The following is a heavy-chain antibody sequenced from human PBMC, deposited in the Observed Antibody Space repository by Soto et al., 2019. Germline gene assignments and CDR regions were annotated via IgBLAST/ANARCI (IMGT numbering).Heavy chain of an antibody. Sequence: QVQLQESGPGLVKPSQTLSLTCTVSGGSIGSGGYHWTWIRQNPGKGLVYIGYIYNSRTTFYTPSLKSRVTISIDTSTNQFSLNLNSVTAADTAVYYCARWTGGSRLDPWGQGTLVTVSS. V-gene: IGHV4-31*03. J-gene: IGHJ5*02. CDR2: IYNSRTT. D-gene: IGHD3-16*01. CDR3: ARWTGGSRLDP. CDR1: GGSIGSGGYH.